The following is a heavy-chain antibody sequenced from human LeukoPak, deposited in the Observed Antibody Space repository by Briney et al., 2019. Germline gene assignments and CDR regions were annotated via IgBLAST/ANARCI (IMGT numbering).Heavy chain of an antibody. CDR2: ISWNSGSI. CDR3: ARVASGSSYRPFDC. J-gene: IGHJ4*02. V-gene: IGHV3-9*01. Sequence: GGSLRLSCAASGFTFDDYAMHWVRQAPGKGLEWVSGISWNSGSIGYADSVKGRFTISRDSAKNALYLQMNSLRAEDTAVYYCARVASGSSYRPFDCWGQGTLVTVSS. D-gene: IGHD3-10*01. CDR1: GFTFDDYA.